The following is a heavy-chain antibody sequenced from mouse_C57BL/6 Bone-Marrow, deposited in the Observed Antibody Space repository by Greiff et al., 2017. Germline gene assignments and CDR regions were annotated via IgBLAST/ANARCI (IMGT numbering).Heavy chain of an antibody. V-gene: IGHV1-18*01. CDR1: GYTFTDYN. D-gene: IGHD2-4*01. CDR3: ARIDYDVGAMDY. J-gene: IGHJ4*01. Sequence: EVQRVESGPELVKPGASVKIPCKASGYTFTDYNMDWVKQSHGKSLEWIGDINPNNGGTIYNQKFKGKATLTVDKSSSTAYMELRSLTSEDTAVYYCARIDYDVGAMDYWGQGTSVTVSS. CDR2: INPNNGGT.